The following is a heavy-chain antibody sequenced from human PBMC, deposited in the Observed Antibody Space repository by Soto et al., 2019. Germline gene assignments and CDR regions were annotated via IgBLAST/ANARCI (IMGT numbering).Heavy chain of an antibody. CDR3: AKDHGSCIPSYLVSATMATYGECAFDI. V-gene: IGHV3-30*18. Sequence: QVQLVESGGGVVQPGRSLRLSCAASGFTFSSYGMHWVRQAPGKGLEWVEVISCDGSNKYYADSVKGRFTISRDNSKNTLYLQMNSLRAEDTAVYYCAKDHGSCIPSYLVSATMATYGECAFDIWGQGTMVTVSS. CDR2: ISCDGSNK. CDR1: GFTFSSYG. J-gene: IGHJ3*02. D-gene: IGHD2-15*01.